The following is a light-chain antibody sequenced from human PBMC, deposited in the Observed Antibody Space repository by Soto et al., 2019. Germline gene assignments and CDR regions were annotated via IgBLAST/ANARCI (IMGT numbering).Light chain of an antibody. J-gene: IGLJ1*01. CDR3: SLYTTTNTLYV. V-gene: IGLV2-14*01. Sequence: QSVLTQPASVSGSPGQSITISCTGTSSYIGGYNFVSWYQQHPGKAPKLIIYEVTNRPSGVSDRFSGSKSVNTASLTISGLQAEDEADYYCSLYTTTNTLYVFGTGTKSPS. CDR2: EVT. CDR1: SSYIGGYNF.